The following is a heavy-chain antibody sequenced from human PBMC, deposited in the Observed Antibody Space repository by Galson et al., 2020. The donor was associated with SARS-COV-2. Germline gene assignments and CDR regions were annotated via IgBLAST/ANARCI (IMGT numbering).Heavy chain of an antibody. J-gene: IGHJ3*02. V-gene: IGHV6-1*01. D-gene: IGHD1-26*01. CDR1: GDSVSRNSGA. Sequence: SQTLSLTCAISGDSVSRNSGAWNWIRQSPSRGLEWLGRTYYRSKWSTDYAVSVKSRITINPDTSKNQFSLQLNSVTPEDTAMYYCAGRVAGANSLDIWGQGTMVIVSS. CDR2: TYYRSKWST. CDR3: AGRVAGANSLDI.